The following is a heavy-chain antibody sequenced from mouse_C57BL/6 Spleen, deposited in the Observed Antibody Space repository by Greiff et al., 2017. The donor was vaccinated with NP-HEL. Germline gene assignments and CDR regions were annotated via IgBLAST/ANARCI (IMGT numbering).Heavy chain of an antibody. V-gene: IGHV3-6*01. Sequence: EVQLQESGPGLVKPSQSLSLTCSVTGYSITSGYYWNWIRQFPGNKLEWMGYISYDGSNNYNPSLKNRISITRDTSKNQFFLKLNSVTTEDTATYYCARGPEGFAYWGQGTLDTVSA. CDR1: GYSITSGYY. CDR3: ARGPEGFAY. J-gene: IGHJ3*01. CDR2: ISYDGSN.